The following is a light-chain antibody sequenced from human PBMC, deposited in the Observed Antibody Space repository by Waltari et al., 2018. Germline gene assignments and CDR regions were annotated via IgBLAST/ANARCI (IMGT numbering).Light chain of an antibody. J-gene: IGKJ4*01. Sequence: DIQMTQSPSSLSASVGDRVTITCRASQNINKYLNWYQQEAGKAPKPLIYAASSLQSGVPSRFSGSGSGTEFTLTISCLQPEDFATYYCQQSYSSLTFGGGTKVEI. CDR2: AAS. V-gene: IGKV1-39*01. CDR3: QQSYSSLT. CDR1: QNINKY.